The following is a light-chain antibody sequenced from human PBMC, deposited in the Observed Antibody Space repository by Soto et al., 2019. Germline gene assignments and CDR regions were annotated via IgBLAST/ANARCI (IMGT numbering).Light chain of an antibody. CDR2: EVS. CDR1: SSDVGGSNY. V-gene: IGLV2-14*01. Sequence: SSDVGGSNYVSWYQQHPGKAPKVIIYEVSNRPSGVSNRFSGSKSGNTASLTISGLQAEDGADYYCSSYSSSTTLYVFGSGTKVTVL. CDR3: SSYSSSTTLYV. J-gene: IGLJ1*01.